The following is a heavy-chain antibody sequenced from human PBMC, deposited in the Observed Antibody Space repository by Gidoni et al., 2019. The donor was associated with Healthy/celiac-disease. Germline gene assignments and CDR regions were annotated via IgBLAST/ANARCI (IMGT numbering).Heavy chain of an antibody. D-gene: IGHD6-19*01. Sequence: EVQLVESVGGLVQPGRSLRLSCAASGFTFDDYAMHWVRQAPGQGLEWVSGISWNSGSIGYADSVKGRFTISRDNDKNSLYLQMNSLRTEDTAFYDGKKSGHAYSSGWLAQNWVDPWGQGTLVTVSS. CDR3: KKSGHAYSSGWLAQNWVDP. V-gene: IGHV3-9*01. J-gene: IGHJ5*02. CDR1: GFTFDDYA. CDR2: ISWNSGSI.